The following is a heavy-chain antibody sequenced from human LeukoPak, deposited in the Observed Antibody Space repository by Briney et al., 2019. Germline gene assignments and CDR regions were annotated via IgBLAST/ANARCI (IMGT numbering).Heavy chain of an antibody. CDR2: ISYDGSNK. CDR3: AKDLFDY. CDR1: GFTFSSYG. D-gene: IGHD2-21*01. J-gene: IGHJ4*02. Sequence: GGSLRLSCAASGFTFSSYGMHWVRQAPGKGLEWVAVISYDGSNKYYADSVKGRFTISRDNSKNTLYLQMNSLRAEDTAVYYCAKDLFDYWGQGTLVTVSS. V-gene: IGHV3-30*18.